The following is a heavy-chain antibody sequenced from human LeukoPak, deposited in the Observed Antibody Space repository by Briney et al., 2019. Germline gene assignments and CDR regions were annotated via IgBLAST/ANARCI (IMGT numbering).Heavy chain of an antibody. CDR1: GGSISSSDW. CDR2: IYLGGII. Sequence: PSETLSLTCTVSGGSISSSDWFSWVRQPPRKGLEWIGEIYLGGIINYNPSLKSRVTISVDKSNNQFSLKLTSVTAADTAMYYCARNQGIPAVGNWFDPWGQGALVTVSS. CDR3: ARNQGIPAVGNWFDP. D-gene: IGHD6-13*01. V-gene: IGHV4-4*02. J-gene: IGHJ5*02.